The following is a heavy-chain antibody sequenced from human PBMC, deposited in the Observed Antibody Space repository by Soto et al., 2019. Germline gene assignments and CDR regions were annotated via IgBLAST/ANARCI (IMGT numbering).Heavy chain of an antibody. CDR1: GFTFSGAA. Sequence: EVQLVESGGGLVQPGGSLKLSCAASGFTFSGAAMHWVRQASGKGLEWVGRIRTKVNSYATAYGASVTSRFTISRDDSKNTTYLQMNSLNSEATAVYFCTTEPGHYWGQGTLVTVSS. V-gene: IGHV3-73*01. CDR3: TTEPGHY. D-gene: IGHD3-10*01. CDR2: IRTKVNSYAT. J-gene: IGHJ4*02.